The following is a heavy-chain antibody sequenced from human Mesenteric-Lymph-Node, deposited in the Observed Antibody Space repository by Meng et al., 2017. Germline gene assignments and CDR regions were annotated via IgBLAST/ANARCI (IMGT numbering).Heavy chain of an antibody. CDR1: GSTFSSYG. D-gene: IGHD3-16*01. V-gene: IGHV3-33*01. Sequence: GESLKISCAASGSTFSSYGMHWVRQAPGKGLEWVAVIWYDGSNKYYADSVKGRFTISRDNSKNTLYLQMNSLRAEDTAVYYCARGEGDFDYWGQGTLVTVSS. CDR3: ARGEGDFDY. J-gene: IGHJ4*02. CDR2: IWYDGSNK.